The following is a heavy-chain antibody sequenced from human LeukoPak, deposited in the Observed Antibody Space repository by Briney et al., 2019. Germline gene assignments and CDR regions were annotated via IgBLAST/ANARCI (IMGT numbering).Heavy chain of an antibody. V-gene: IGHV3-53*01. J-gene: IGHJ4*02. CDR1: GFTVSSNY. CDR3: ARDLDYYDSSGPGDY. CDR2: IYSGGST. Sequence: GGSLRLSCAASGFTVSSNYMSWVRQAPGKGLEWVSVIYSGGSTYYADSVKGRFTISRDNSKNTLYLQMNSLRAEDTAVYYCARDLDYYDSSGPGDYWGQGTLVTVSS. D-gene: IGHD3-22*01.